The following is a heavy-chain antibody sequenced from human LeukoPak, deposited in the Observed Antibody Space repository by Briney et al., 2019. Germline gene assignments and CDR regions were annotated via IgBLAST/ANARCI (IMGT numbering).Heavy chain of an antibody. CDR2: ISAYTGNT. V-gene: IGHV1-18*01. Sequence: ASVTVSCKASGYTFTSYGFTWVRQAPGQGLEWMGWISAYTGNTNYAQKFQGRVAMTTDTSTNTAYMELRSLTSDDTAVYFCTRGDRLVDRGFIGPCDYWGQGTLVTVSS. J-gene: IGHJ4*02. CDR1: GYTFTSYG. CDR3: TRGDRLVDRGFIGPCDY. D-gene: IGHD3-10*01.